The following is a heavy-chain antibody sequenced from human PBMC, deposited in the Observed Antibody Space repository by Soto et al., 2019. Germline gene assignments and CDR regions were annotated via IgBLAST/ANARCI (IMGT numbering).Heavy chain of an antibody. J-gene: IGHJ6*02. CDR3: ARVGQYQLLYYYYYGMDV. D-gene: IGHD2-2*01. V-gene: IGHV4-34*01. CDR1: GGSFSGYY. CDR2: INHSGST. Sequence: SETLSLTCAVYGGSFSGYYWSWIRQPPGKGLEWIGEINHSGSTNYNPSLKSRVTISVDTSKNQFSLKLSSLTAANTAVYYCARVGQYQLLYYYYYGMDVWGQGTTVTVSS.